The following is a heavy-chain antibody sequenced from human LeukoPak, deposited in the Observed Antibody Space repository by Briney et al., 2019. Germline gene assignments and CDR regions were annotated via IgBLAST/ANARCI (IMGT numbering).Heavy chain of an antibody. J-gene: IGHJ6*03. Sequence: PGGSLRLSCAASGFTSSSYGMNWVRQAPGKGLEWISSITGSSYYIYYADSVRGRFTISRDNAKNSLYLQMNSLRAEDTAVYYCARQGMSGYDSSPVYYYMDVWGKGTTVSVSS. CDR2: ITGSSYYI. CDR3: ARQGMSGYDSSPVYYYMDV. V-gene: IGHV3-21*01. D-gene: IGHD5-12*01. CDR1: GFTSSSYG.